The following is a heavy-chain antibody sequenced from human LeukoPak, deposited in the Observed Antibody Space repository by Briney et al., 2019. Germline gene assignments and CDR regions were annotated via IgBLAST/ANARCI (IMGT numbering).Heavy chain of an antibody. Sequence: PSETLSLTCAVYGGSFSGYYWTWIRQSPGKGLEWIGEINHSGSTNYNASLKSRVTISVDTSKNQFSLKLSAVTAADTAVYYCARRKRWLQYFDYWGQGTLVTVSS. D-gene: IGHD5-24*01. CDR2: INHSGST. V-gene: IGHV4-34*01. J-gene: IGHJ4*02. CDR1: GGSFSGYY. CDR3: ARRKRWLQYFDY.